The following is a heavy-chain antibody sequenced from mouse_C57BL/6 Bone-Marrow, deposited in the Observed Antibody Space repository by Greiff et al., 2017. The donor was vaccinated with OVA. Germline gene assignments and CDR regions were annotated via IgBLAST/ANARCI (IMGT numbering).Heavy chain of an antibody. D-gene: IGHD1-1*02. V-gene: IGHV1-80*01. CDR2: IFPGDGDT. CDR3: ARRGVGPYYFDY. CDR1: GYAFSSFW. J-gene: IGHJ2*01. Sequence: QVQLQQSGAELVKPGASVKISCKASGYAFSSFWMNWVKQRPGKGLEWIGQIFPGDGDTNYNGKFKGKATLTADKSSSTAYMQLSSLTSEDSAIYFCARRGVGPYYFDYWGQGTTLTVSS.